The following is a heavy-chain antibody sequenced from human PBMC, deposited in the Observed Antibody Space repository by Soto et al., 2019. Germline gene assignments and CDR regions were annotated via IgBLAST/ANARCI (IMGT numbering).Heavy chain of an antibody. CDR1: GSSLNSSGYY. CDR3: ARLPSRHLVDY. Sequence: PSETLSLTCTVSGSSLNSSGYYWGWIRQPPGKGLEWIGSMFYGVSTYYNSSLKSRVTVSVDTSKNQFSLNLRSVTAADTAVYYCARLPSRHLVDYWGQGTLVTVPQ. CDR2: MFYGVST. J-gene: IGHJ4*02. V-gene: IGHV4-39*01. D-gene: IGHD3-3*02.